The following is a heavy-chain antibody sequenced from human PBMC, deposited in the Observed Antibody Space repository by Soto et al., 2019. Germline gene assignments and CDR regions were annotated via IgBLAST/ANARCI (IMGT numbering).Heavy chain of an antibody. CDR3: ARALTTVTLFDP. V-gene: IGHV4-31*03. CDR1: GGSISSGGYY. D-gene: IGHD4-17*01. Sequence: QVQLQESGPGLVKPSQTLALDCTVSGGSISSGGYYWSWIRQHPGKGLEWIGYIFYSGSTHYNPSLRSRVTISVDTSKNQFSLKLSSVTAADTAVYYCARALTTVTLFDPWGQGTLVTVSP. CDR2: IFYSGST. J-gene: IGHJ5*02.